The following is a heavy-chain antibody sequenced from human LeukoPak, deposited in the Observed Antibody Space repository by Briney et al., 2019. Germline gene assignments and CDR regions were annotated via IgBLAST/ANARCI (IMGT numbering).Heavy chain of an antibody. CDR2: IRYDGSNK. J-gene: IGHJ4*02. CDR3: AKKAGSFRSYYFDH. CDR1: GFTFSSYG. D-gene: IGHD6-13*01. Sequence: GGSLRLSCAASGFTFSSYGTHWVRQAPRKGLEWVAFIRYDGSNKYYADFVKGRFTISRDNSKNTLYLQMNSLRAEDTAVYYCAKKAGSFRSYYFDHWGQGTLVTVSS. V-gene: IGHV3-30*02.